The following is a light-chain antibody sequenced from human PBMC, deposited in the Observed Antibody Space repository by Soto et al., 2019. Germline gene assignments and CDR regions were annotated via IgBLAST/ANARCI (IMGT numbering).Light chain of an antibody. CDR1: QSVSSN. V-gene: IGKV3-15*01. CDR3: QQYKKWPPQT. Sequence: EIVMTQSPGTLSVSPGERATLSCRASQSVSSNLAWYQQKPGQAPRLLIYDTSARATGIPARFSGSGYGTEITLTISSLQSEDFATYYCQQYKKWPPQTFGQGTKVEIK. J-gene: IGKJ1*01. CDR2: DTS.